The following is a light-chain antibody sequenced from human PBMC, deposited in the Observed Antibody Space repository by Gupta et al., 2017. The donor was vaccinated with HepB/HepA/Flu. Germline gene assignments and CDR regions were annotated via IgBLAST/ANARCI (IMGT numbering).Light chain of an antibody. J-gene: IGLJ1*01. CDR2: DVS. CDR3: GSSAASYIYV. V-gene: IGLV2-11*01. CDR1: SSDVGGYNY. Sequence: HSPLSPPLSVSVSPTLSVPISCTGTSSDVGGYNYVSWYQQPPGKAPHLMIDDVSQPPAGVPGRSAANKSGNAAPLTISGLQAEDDADYYCGSSAASYIYVFGTGTKVTVL.